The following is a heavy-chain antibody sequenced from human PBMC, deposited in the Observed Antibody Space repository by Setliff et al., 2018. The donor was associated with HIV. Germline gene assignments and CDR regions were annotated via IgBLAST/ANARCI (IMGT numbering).Heavy chain of an antibody. Sequence: SLTCTVSGDSIRSSTFYWGWIRQPPGKGLEWIGSIYYSGTTYYNPSLKSRVAISVDTSKNQFSLKLSSVTAADTAVYYCARPRLRGSGAFDIWGQGTMVTVSS. V-gene: IGHV4-39*01. CDR2: IYYSGTT. J-gene: IGHJ3*02. CDR3: ARPRLRGSGAFDI. CDR1: GDSIRSSTFY. D-gene: IGHD2-21*01.